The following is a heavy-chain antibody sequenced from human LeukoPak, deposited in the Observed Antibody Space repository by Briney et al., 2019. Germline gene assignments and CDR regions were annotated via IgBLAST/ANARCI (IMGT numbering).Heavy chain of an antibody. CDR3: ARATDY. V-gene: IGHV4-59*01. J-gene: IGHJ4*02. Sequence: PSETLSLTCTVSGGSISSYYWSWIRQPPGKGLEWIGYIYYSGSTNYNPSLKSRVTISVDTSKNQFSLKLSSVTAADTAVYYCARATDYWGQGTLVTVS. CDR1: GGSISSYY. CDR2: IYYSGST.